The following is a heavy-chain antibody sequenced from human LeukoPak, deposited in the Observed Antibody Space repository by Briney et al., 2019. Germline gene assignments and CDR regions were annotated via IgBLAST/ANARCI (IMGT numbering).Heavy chain of an antibody. D-gene: IGHD3-10*01. CDR2: ISYDGSNK. V-gene: IGHV3-30-3*01. J-gene: IGHJ4*02. Sequence: GGSLRLSCAASGFTFSSYAMHWVHQAPGQGLEWVAVISYDGSNKYYADSVKGRFTISRDNSKNTLYLQMNSLRAEDTAVYYCARDGWFGEQRLDYWGQGTLVTVSS. CDR1: GFTFSSYA. CDR3: ARDGWFGEQRLDY.